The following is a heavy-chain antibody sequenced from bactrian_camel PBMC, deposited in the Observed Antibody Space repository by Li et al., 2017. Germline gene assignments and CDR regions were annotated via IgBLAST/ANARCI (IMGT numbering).Heavy chain of an antibody. CDR1: GFTFSSYD. V-gene: IGHV3S40*01. D-gene: IGHD3*01. Sequence: VQLVESGGGVVQPGGSLRLSSTTSGFTFSSYDMYWVRQTPGKGLEWVSAIVSGGSSTMYADYWKGRFTISQDNAKNTVFLQMNSLKPEDTAMYFCASHGRRVCRVWDRGDFSYWGQGTQVTVS. CDR2: IVSGGSST. CDR3: ASHGRRVCRVWDRGDFSY. J-gene: IGHJ6*01.